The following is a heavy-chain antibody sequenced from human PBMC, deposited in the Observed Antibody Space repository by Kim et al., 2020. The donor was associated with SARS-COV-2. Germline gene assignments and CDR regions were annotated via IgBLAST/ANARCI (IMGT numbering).Heavy chain of an antibody. J-gene: IGHJ4*02. Sequence: SETLSLTCTVSGGSISSGGYYWSWIRQHPGKGLEWIGYIYYSGSTYYNPSLKSRVTISVDTSKNQFSLKLSSVTAADTAVYYCARTYSSPYYFDYWGQGTLVTVSS. CDR1: GGSISSGGYY. V-gene: IGHV4-31*03. CDR2: IYYSGST. CDR3: ARTYSSPYYFDY. D-gene: IGHD6-6*01.